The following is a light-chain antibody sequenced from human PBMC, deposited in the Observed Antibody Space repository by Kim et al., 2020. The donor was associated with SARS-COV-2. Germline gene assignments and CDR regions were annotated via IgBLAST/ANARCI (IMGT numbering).Light chain of an antibody. CDR1: SLRSYY. CDR3: NSRDSSGNHEV. Sequence: ALGQTVRITCQGDSLRSYYASWYQQKPGQAPVLVIYGKNNRPSGIPDRFSGSGSGNTASLTITGAQAEDEADYYCNSRDSSGNHEVFGGGTQLTVL. J-gene: IGLJ2*01. V-gene: IGLV3-19*01. CDR2: GKN.